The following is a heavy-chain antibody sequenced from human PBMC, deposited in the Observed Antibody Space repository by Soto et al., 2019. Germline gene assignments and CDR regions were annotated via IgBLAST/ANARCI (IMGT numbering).Heavy chain of an antibody. D-gene: IGHD1-26*01. CDR1: GFTFSSYG. J-gene: IGHJ6*02. Sequence: GGSLRLSCAASGFTFSSYGMHWVRQAPGKGLEWVAVIWYDGSNKYYADSVKGRFTISRDNPKNTLYLQMNSLGAEDTAVYYCASTDKGELPYYGMGVWGQGTTVTVSS. V-gene: IGHV3-33*01. CDR2: IWYDGSNK. CDR3: ASTDKGELPYYGMGV.